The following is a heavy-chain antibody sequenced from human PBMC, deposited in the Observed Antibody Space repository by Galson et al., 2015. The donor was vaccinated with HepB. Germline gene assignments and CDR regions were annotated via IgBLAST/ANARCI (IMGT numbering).Heavy chain of an antibody. Sequence: SLRLSCAASGFTFSSYWMSWVRQAPGKGLEWVANIKQDGSEKYYVDSVKGRFTISRDNAKNSLYLQMNSLRAEDTAVYYCAREEGGSGSYCDYWGQGTLVTVSS. CDR2: IKQDGSEK. CDR3: AREEGGSGSYCDY. D-gene: IGHD3-10*01. V-gene: IGHV3-7*03. CDR1: GFTFSSYW. J-gene: IGHJ4*02.